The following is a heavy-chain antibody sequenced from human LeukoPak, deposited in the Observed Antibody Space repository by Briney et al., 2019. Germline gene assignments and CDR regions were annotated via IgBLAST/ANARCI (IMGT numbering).Heavy chain of an antibody. J-gene: IGHJ4*02. CDR1: GFTFSNYW. D-gene: IGHD5-24*01. Sequence: GGSLRLSCVASGFTFSNYWMHWVRQASGKGLVWVSRITSDGTATTYADSVKGRFTISRDNAKNTLYLQMNSPRVEDTALYYCARGYNYANDFDSWGQGTLVSVSS. CDR2: ITSDGTAT. CDR3: ARGYNYANDFDS. V-gene: IGHV3-74*01.